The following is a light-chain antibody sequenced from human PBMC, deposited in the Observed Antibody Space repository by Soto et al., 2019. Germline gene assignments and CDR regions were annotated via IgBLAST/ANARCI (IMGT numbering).Light chain of an antibody. V-gene: IGKV1-39*01. CDR2: AAS. CDR3: QQSYSSPYT. Sequence: DIQMTQSPSSLSASVGDRVTITCRASQSISNYLNWYQQKPGKAPRLLIYAASTFQNGVPSGFSGSGSGTYFTLTISSLQPEDFATYFCQQSYSSPYTFAQGTKLEI. CDR1: QSISNY. J-gene: IGKJ2*01.